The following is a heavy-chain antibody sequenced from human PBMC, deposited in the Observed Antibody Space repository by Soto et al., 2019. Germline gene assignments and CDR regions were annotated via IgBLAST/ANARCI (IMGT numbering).Heavy chain of an antibody. Sequence: QVQLQQWGAGLLKPSETLSLTCAVYGGSFSGYYWSWIRQPPGKGLEWIGEINHSGSTNYNPSLKSRVTISVDTSKNQFSLKLSSVTAADTAVYYCAREDGYCSGGSCYSGFAFDIWGQGIMVTVSS. CDR2: INHSGST. V-gene: IGHV4-34*01. D-gene: IGHD2-15*01. CDR3: AREDGYCSGGSCYSGFAFDI. CDR1: GGSFSGYY. J-gene: IGHJ3*02.